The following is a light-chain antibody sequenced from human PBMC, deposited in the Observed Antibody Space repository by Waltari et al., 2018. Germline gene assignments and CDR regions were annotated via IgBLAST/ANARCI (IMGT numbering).Light chain of an antibody. J-gene: IGLJ3*02. CDR3: SSQTLDCLIL. V-gene: IGLV2-14*03. CDR2: DVT. CDR1: GSAAGASES. Sequence: QSALTQPASVSGSPGQSITISCSGIGSAAGASESVSWHQHHPDKAPQLIIYDVTNRPSGLSDRFAASESANTASLTISSLQPEDEGDYFCSSQTLDCLILFGGGTRLSVL.